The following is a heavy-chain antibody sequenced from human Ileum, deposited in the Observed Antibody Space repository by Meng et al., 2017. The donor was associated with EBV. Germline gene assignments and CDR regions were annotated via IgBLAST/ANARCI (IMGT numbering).Heavy chain of an antibody. CDR3: ARAPPPNIRLGFDY. D-gene: IGHD3-16*01. CDR1: SYTFTSNG. Sequence: QVQRVKSGSEVKKPGASVKVSCKDSSYTFTSNGISWVRQAPGQGLEWMGWISAYNGNTNYAQKLQGRVTMTTDTSTSTAYMELRSLRSDDTAVYYCARAPPPNIRLGFDYWGQGTLVTVSS. J-gene: IGHJ4*02. CDR2: ISAYNGNT. V-gene: IGHV1-18*01.